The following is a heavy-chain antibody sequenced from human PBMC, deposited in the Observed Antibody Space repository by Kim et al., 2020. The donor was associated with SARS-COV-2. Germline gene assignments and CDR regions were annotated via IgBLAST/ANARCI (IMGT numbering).Heavy chain of an antibody. D-gene: IGHD3-16*01. V-gene: IGHV4-61*01. CDR2: AYYSGYT. CDR1: GDSVSSGIYY. CDR3: ARGTDYGLDY. Sequence: SETLSITCTVSGDSVSSGIYYWTWIRQPPGKALEWISYAYYSGYTKYNPSLKSRVTSSVDTSKNQFSLKVTSVTAADTAIYYCARGTDYGLDYWGQGTLVTVSS. J-gene: IGHJ4*02.